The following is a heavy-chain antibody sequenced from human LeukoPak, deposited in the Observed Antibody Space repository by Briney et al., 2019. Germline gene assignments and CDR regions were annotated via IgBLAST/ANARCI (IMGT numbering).Heavy chain of an antibody. D-gene: IGHD3-10*01. CDR1: GGSINNYY. Sequence: PSETLSLTCTVSGGSINNYYWSWDRQPPGKGLEWIGYIYYTGSTSYNPPLKSRVTILVDTSKNQFSLKLSSVTAADTAVYYCAREYLYYYGSATHYHFDYWGQGTLVTVSS. CDR2: IYYTGST. J-gene: IGHJ4*02. CDR3: AREYLYYYGSATHYHFDY. V-gene: IGHV4-59*01.